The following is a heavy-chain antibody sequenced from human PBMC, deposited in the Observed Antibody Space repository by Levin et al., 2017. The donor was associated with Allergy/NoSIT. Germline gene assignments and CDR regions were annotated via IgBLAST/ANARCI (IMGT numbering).Heavy chain of an antibody. J-gene: IGHJ4*02. CDR2: INPSGGST. D-gene: IGHD3-22*01. V-gene: IGHV1-46*01. Sequence: GESLKISCKASGYTFTSYYMHWVRQAPGQGLEWMGIINPSGGSTSYAQKFQGRVTMTRDTSTSTVYMELSSLRSEDTAVYYCARASVKRTYYYDSSGYYYLGYWGQGTLVTVSS. CDR1: GYTFTSYY. CDR3: ARASVKRTYYYDSSGYYYLGY.